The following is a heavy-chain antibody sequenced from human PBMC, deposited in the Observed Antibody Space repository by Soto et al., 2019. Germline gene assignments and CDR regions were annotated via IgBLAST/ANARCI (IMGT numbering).Heavy chain of an antibody. CDR1: GFTFSSYS. J-gene: IGHJ3*02. CDR2: ISSSSSTI. V-gene: IGHV3-48*01. Sequence: GGSLRLSCAASGFTFSSYSMNWVRQAPGKGLEWVSYISSSSSTIYYADSVKGRFTISRDNAKNSLYLQMNSLRAEDTAVYYCARGLDGYESGAFDIWGQGTMVTVSS. D-gene: IGHD5-12*01. CDR3: ARGLDGYESGAFDI.